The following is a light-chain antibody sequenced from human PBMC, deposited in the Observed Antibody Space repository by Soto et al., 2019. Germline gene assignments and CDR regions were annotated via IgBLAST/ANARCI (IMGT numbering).Light chain of an antibody. CDR1: QCISNW. CDR2: KAS. J-gene: IGKJ5*01. CDR3: QHYNSYSIT. V-gene: IGKV1-5*03. Sequence: DIQMTQSPSTLSASVGDRVTITCRASQCISNWLAWYQQKPGKAPKLLIYKASSLESGVPSRFSGSGSGTEFTLTISSLQPDDFATYYCQHYNSYSITFGQGTRLEIK.